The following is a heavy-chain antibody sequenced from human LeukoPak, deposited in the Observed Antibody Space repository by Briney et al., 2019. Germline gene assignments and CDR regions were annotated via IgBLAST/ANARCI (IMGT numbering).Heavy chain of an antibody. CDR1: GFTFSSYA. CDR2: ISAISGTT. Sequence: GGSLRLSWAAAGFTFSSYAMRWDRQDPGRGREWVSAISAISGTTYYAASVKGRFTISRDNSTNPLYLQINSLRAADTAVYYCANSRDTAMFIEAEDYWGQGTLVTVSS. D-gene: IGHD5-18*01. V-gene: IGHV3-23*01. J-gene: IGHJ4*02. CDR3: ANSRDTAMFIEAEDY.